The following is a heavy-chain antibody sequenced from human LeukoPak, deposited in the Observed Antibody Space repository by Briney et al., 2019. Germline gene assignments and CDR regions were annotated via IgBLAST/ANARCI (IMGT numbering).Heavy chain of an antibody. CDR3: AKDSDRYCSSTSCSPDY. V-gene: IGHV3-30*02. D-gene: IGHD2-2*01. CDR1: GFTFSSYG. CDR2: IGYDESNK. Sequence: GGSLRLSCAASGFTFSSYGMLWVREAPGKGLEWVAYIGYDESNKYYADSVNGRFTISRDNSKNTLYLQMYSLRAEDTAVYYCAKDSDRYCSSTSCSPDYWGQGTLVTVSS. J-gene: IGHJ4*02.